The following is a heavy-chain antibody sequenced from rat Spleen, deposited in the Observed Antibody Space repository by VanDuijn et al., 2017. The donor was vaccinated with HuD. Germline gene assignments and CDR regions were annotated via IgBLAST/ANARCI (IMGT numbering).Heavy chain of an antibody. CDR1: GFTFSSNW. CDR3: TREGTIAALAY. V-gene: IGHV5-31*01. D-gene: IGHD1-2*01. Sequence: EVQLVESGGGLVQPGSPLKLSCAASGFTFSSNWMTWIRQAPGKGLEWVASITNTGGSTYYPDSVKGRFTVSRDNAKSTLYLQMNSLRSEDTATYYCTREGTIAALAYWGQGVMVTVSS. J-gene: IGHJ2*01. CDR2: ITNTGGST.